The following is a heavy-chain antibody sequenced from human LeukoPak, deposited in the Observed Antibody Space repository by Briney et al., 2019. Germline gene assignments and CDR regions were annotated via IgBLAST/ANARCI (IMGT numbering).Heavy chain of an antibody. CDR3: AKDGGIGLDY. CDR1: GYTFSSYG. J-gene: IGHJ4*02. Sequence: PGGSLRLSCVASGYTFSSYGMHWVRQAPGKGLQWVAVIWYDESKKYYTDSVKGRFTISRDVSKNTLYLQVNSLRAEDTAMYYCAKDGGIGLDYWGQGTLVTVSS. D-gene: IGHD2-21*01. V-gene: IGHV3-33*06. CDR2: IWYDESKK.